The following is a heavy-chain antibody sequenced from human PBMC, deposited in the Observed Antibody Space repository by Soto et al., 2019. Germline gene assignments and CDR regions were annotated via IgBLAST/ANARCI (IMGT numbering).Heavy chain of an antibody. V-gene: IGHV1-2*02. D-gene: IGHD3-3*01. CDR3: ARPYYDFWSGYSNWFDP. CDR2: INPNSGGT. J-gene: IGHJ5*02. CDR1: GYTFTGYY. Sequence: QVQLVQSGAEVKKPGASVKVSCKASGYTFTGYYMHWVRQAPGQGLEWMGWINPNSGGTNYAQKFQGRVTMTRDTSISTAYMERSRLRSDDTAVYYCARPYYDFWSGYSNWFDPWGQGTLVTVSS.